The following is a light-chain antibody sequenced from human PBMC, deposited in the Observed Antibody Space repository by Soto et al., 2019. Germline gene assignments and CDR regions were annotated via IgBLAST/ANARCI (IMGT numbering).Light chain of an antibody. CDR3: SSYTSSSTLGV. CDR1: SSDVGGYNY. J-gene: IGLJ1*01. Sequence: ALTQPASVSGSPGQSITISCTGTSSDVGGYNYVSWYQQHPGKAPKLMIYEVSNRPSGVSNRFSGSKSGNTASLTISGLQAEDEADYYCSSYTSSSTLGVFGTGTKVTV. V-gene: IGLV2-14*01. CDR2: EVS.